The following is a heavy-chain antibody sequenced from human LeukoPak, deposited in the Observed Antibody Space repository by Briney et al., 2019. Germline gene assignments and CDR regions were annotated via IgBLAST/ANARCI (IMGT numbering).Heavy chain of an antibody. V-gene: IGHV3-30*04. D-gene: IGHD2-8*01. CDR1: GFTFSSYS. Sequence: GRSLRLSCAASGFTFSSYSMHWVRQAPGKGLEWLAYIQNDGSNEQYADSVKGRFSISRDSSKNILYLQMNSLRAEDTAVYYCAKDRCSNGIGCYYYYMDVWGKGTTVTISS. J-gene: IGHJ6*03. CDR3: AKDRCSNGIGCYYYYMDV. CDR2: IQNDGSNE.